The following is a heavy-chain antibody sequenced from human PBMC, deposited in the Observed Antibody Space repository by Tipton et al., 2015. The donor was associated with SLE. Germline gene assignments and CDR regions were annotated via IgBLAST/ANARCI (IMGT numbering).Heavy chain of an antibody. D-gene: IGHD1-1*01. J-gene: IGHJ4*02. CDR2: ISGGSHTI. V-gene: IGHV3-48*01. CDR3: ARGLLDPSPFDY. Sequence: GSLRLSCAASGFTFSTYGMNWVRLAPGKGLEWVSYISGGSHTIYYADSVMGRFTISRDDAKTSVYLQMDSLRAEDTAVYYCARGLLDPSPFDYWGQGTLVTVSS. CDR1: GFTFSTYG.